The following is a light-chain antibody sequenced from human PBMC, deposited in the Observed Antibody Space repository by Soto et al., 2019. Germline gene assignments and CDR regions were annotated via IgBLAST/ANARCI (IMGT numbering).Light chain of an antibody. V-gene: IGLV4-60*02. CDR1: SGHSSYI. CDR3: ATWDSNTRV. CDR2: LETSGSY. Sequence: QPVLTQSSSASASLGSSVKLTCTLSSGHSSYIIAWHQQQPGKAPRYLMKLETSGSYNKGSGVPDRFSGSSSGADRYLTISSLQFEDEADYYCATWDSNTRVFGGGTKLTAL. J-gene: IGLJ3*02.